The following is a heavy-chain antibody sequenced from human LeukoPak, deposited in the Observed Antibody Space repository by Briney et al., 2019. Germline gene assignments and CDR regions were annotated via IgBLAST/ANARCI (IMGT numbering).Heavy chain of an antibody. D-gene: IGHD3-3*01. CDR2: ISPGGDIR. CDR3: ARDDFSSQYFQH. CDR1: GFTFSRHG. Sequence: PGGSLRLSCVASGFTFSRHGLNWVRQAPGKGLEWVSGISPGGDIRYYADSVKGRFTISRDNAKNSLYLQVNSLRAEDTAVYYCARDDFSSQYFQHWGQGTLVTVSS. J-gene: IGHJ1*01. V-gene: IGHV3-21*01.